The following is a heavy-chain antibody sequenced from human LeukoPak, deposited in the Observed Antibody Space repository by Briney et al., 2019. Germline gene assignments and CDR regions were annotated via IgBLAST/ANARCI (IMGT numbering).Heavy chain of an antibody. CDR2: IYSSGRT. D-gene: IGHD5-12*01. J-gene: IGHJ4*02. V-gene: IGHV4-39*01. CDR1: GGSISSSSYY. CDR3: ARTPDIAVISD. Sequence: SETLSLTCGVSGGSISSSSYYWGWIRQPPGKGLEWIGSIYSSGRTYYNPSLQSRVTIAVDTSKHQFSLKLTSVTATDTAVYYCARTPDIAVISDWGRGTLVTVSS.